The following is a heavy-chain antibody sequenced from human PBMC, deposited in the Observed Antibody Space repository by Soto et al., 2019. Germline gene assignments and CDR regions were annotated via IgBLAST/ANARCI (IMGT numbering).Heavy chain of an antibody. D-gene: IGHD6-13*01. V-gene: IGHV3-30-3*01. CDR3: ARDGSRSWYGTNDAFDI. J-gene: IGHJ3*02. Sequence: QVQLVESGGGVVQPGRSLRLSCAASGFTFSSYAMHWVRQAPGKGLEWVAVISYDGSNKYYADSVKGRFTISRDNSKNTLYLQMNSLRAEDTAVYYCARDGSRSWYGTNDAFDIWGQGTMVTVSS. CDR1: GFTFSSYA. CDR2: ISYDGSNK.